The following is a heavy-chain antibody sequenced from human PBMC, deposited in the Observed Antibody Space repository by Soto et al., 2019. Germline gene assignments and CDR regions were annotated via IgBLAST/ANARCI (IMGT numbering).Heavy chain of an antibody. V-gene: IGHV1-18*01. D-gene: IGHD2-21*02. J-gene: IGHJ4*02. Sequence: GASVKVSCKASGYTFFMYCISWVRQAPGQGLEWMGWINSYNDNTNYAQKLQGRITMTTDTSTSTAYMELRSLTSDDTALYYCARDHPSRVTVPDYWGQGTLVTVSS. CDR3: ARDHPSRVTVPDY. CDR2: INSYNDNT. CDR1: GYTFFMYC.